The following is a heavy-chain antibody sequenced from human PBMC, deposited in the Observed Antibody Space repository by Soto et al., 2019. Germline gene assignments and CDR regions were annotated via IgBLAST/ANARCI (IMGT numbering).Heavy chain of an antibody. CDR2: INAGNGET. D-gene: IGHD1-1*01. Sequence: ASVKVSCKASRYSFTTYALHWVRQAPGQRPEWMEWINAGNGETKYPEKFQGRVTITRETSANTAYMELSSLRSEDTSVYYCARDLRTGAELRAYHFDYWGQGTLVTV. CDR3: ARDLRTGAELRAYHFDY. CDR1: RYSFTTYA. J-gene: IGHJ4*02. V-gene: IGHV1-3*01.